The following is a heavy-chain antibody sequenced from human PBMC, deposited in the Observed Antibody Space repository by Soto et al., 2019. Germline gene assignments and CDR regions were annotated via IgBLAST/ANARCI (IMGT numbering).Heavy chain of an antibody. CDR3: VRAAGYSGNDYVYYYGMDV. CDR2: VWYDGGNK. D-gene: IGHD5-12*01. CDR1: GFTFSSYG. J-gene: IGHJ6*02. Sequence: QVQLVDSGGGVVQPGRSLRLSCAASGFTFSSYGMHWVRQAPGKGLEWVALVWYDGGNKYYADSVKGRFTISRDNSTNTLYLPMNILRDEDTAVYYCVRAAGYSGNDYVYYYGMDVWGQGTTVTVSS. V-gene: IGHV3-33*01.